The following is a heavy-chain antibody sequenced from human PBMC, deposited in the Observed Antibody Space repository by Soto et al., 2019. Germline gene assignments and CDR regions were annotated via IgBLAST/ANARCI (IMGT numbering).Heavy chain of an antibody. CDR2: IIPIFGTA. V-gene: IGHV1-69*12. CDR1: GGTFSSYA. CDR3: ARAQMGWLRAGNPPLTFDY. J-gene: IGHJ4*02. D-gene: IGHD5-12*01. Sequence: QVQLVQSGAEVKKPGSSVKVSCKASGGTFSSYAISWVRQAPGQGLEWMGGIIPIFGTANYAQKFQGRVTITADESTSTAYMELSSLRSEDTAVYYCARAQMGWLRAGNPPLTFDYWGQGTLVTVSS.